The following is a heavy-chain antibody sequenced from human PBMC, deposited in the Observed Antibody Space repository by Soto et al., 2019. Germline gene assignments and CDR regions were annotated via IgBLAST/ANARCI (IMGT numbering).Heavy chain of an antibody. CDR3: ARAARITMVRGVIDIFDY. V-gene: IGHV1-8*01. CDR2: MNPNIGNT. J-gene: IGHJ4*02. CDR1: GYTFTSYD. D-gene: IGHD3-10*01. Sequence: QVQLVQSGAEVKKPGASVKVSCKASGYTFTSYDINWVRQATGQGLEWMGWMNPNIGNTGYAQKFQGRVTMTSNTSISTAYMELSSLRTEDTAVYYCARAARITMVRGVIDIFDYWGQGTLVTVSS.